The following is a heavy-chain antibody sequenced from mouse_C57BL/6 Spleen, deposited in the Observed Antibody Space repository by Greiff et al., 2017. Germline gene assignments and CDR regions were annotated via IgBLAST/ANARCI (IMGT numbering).Heavy chain of an antibody. J-gene: IGHJ3*01. CDR3: ARYRNYDEAWFAY. D-gene: IGHD2-5*01. CDR1: GYTFTSYW. CDR2: IDPSDSYT. Sequence: QVQLQQPGAELVMPGASVKLSCKASGYTFTSYWMHWVKQRPGQGLEWIGEIDPSDSYTNYNQKFKGKSTLTVDKSSSTAYMQLSSMTSEASEVYDCARYRNYDEAWFAYWGQGTMVTVSA. V-gene: IGHV1-69*01.